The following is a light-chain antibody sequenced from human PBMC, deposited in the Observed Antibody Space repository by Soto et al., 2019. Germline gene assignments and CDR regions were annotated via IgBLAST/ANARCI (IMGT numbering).Light chain of an antibody. V-gene: IGLV2-14*01. Sequence: QSVLTQPASVSGSPGQSITISCTGTSSDVGGYNYVSWYQQHPGKAPKLMIYDVSSRPSGVSNRFSGSKSGNTASLTISGLQAVDEADYYCSSYTSSTTEVFGTGTKVTV. CDR3: SSYTSSTTEV. CDR2: DVS. CDR1: SSDVGGYNY. J-gene: IGLJ1*01.